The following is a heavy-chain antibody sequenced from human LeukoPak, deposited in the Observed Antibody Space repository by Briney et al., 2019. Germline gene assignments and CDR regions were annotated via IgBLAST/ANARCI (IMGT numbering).Heavy chain of an antibody. D-gene: IGHD3-3*01. CDR1: GFTFSDYY. V-gene: IGHV3-30*02. J-gene: IGHJ4*02. CDR2: IRYDGSNK. Sequence: SGGSLRLSCAASGFTFSDYYMSWIRQAPGKGLEWVAFIRYDGSNKYYADSVKGRFTISRDNSKNTLYLQMNSLRAEDTAVYYCAKVPDFWSGYLDYWGQGTLVTVSS. CDR3: AKVPDFWSGYLDY.